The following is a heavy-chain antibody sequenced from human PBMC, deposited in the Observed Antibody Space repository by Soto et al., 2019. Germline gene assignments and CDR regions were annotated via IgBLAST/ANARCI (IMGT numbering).Heavy chain of an antibody. CDR1: GGSISSGGYY. Sequence: QVQLQESGPGLVKPSQTLSLTCTVSGGSISSGGYYWSWIRQHPGKGLEWIGYIYYSGSTYYNPSLKSRVTISVDTSKNQFSLKLSSVTAADTAVYYCARARSAVRTRGGNSHFPFDYWGQGTLVTVSS. D-gene: IGHD2-21*02. CDR2: IYYSGST. V-gene: IGHV4-31*03. CDR3: ARARSAVRTRGGNSHFPFDY. J-gene: IGHJ4*02.